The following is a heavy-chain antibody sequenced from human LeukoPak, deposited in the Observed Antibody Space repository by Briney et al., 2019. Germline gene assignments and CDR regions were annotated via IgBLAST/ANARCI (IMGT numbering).Heavy chain of an antibody. V-gene: IGHV2-5*02. Sequence: SGPTLVNPTQTLTLTCTFSGFSLSTSGVGVGWIRQPPGKALEWLALIYWDDDKRYSPSLKSRLTITKDTSKNQVVLTMTNVDPVDTATYYCAQKTAYKSGWYYFDYWGQEPWSPSP. CDR1: GFSLSTSGVG. J-gene: IGHJ4*01. CDR2: IYWDDDK. CDR3: AQKTAYKSGWYYFDY. D-gene: IGHD6-19*01.